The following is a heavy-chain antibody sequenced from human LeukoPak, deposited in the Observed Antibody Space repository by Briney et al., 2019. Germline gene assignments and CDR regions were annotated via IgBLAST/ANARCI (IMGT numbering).Heavy chain of an antibody. CDR1: GGSISSYY. CDR2: IYYSGST. J-gene: IGHJ6*02. Sequence: SETLSLTCTVSGGSISSYYWSWIRQPPGKGLEWIWYIYYSGSTNYNPSLKSRVTISVDTSKNQFSLKLSSVTAADTAVYYCARHTLGPSSGMDVWGQGTTVTVSS. D-gene: IGHD3-16*01. V-gene: IGHV4-59*08. CDR3: ARHTLGPSSGMDV.